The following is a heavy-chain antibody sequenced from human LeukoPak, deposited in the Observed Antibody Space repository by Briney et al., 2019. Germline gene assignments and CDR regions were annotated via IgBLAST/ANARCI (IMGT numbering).Heavy chain of an antibody. D-gene: IGHD3-22*01. Sequence: SQTLSLTCTVSGGSISSGGYSWSWIRQHPGKGLEWIGYIYYSGSTYYNPSLKSRVTISVDTSKNQFSLKLSSVTAADTAVYYCARSKNPYYDSSGHLDYWGQGTLVTVSS. CDR3: ARSKNPYYDSSGHLDY. V-gene: IGHV4-31*03. J-gene: IGHJ4*02. CDR2: IYYSGST. CDR1: GGSISSGGYS.